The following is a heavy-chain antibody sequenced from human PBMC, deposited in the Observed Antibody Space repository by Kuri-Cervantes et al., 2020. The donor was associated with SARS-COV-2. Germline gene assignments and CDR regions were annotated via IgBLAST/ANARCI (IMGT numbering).Heavy chain of an antibody. Sequence: GGSLRLSCAASGSSFSDYGMSWVRQAPGKGLDWVSTISGSSGSTYYADSVKGRFTISRDNAKNSLYLQMNSLRAEDTAVYYCARVMKDYDFWSGYSEYQNWFDPWGQGTLVTVSS. CDR1: GSSFSDYG. D-gene: IGHD3-3*01. V-gene: IGHV3-23*01. CDR3: ARVMKDYDFWSGYSEYQNWFDP. CDR2: ISGSSGST. J-gene: IGHJ5*02.